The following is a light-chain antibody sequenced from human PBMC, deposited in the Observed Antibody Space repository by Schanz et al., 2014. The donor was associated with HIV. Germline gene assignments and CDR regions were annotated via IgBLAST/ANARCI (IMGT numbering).Light chain of an antibody. J-gene: IGLJ3*02. CDR2: GNT. V-gene: IGLV1-40*01. Sequence: QSVLTQPPSVSGAPGQRVTISCTGSGSNIGAGYDVHWYQQLPGTAPKLLIYGNTNRPSGVPDRFSGSKSGTAASLAITGLRAEDEADYYCQSYDSSLTGVVFGGGTKLTVL. CDR1: GSNIGAGYD. CDR3: QSYDSSLTGVV.